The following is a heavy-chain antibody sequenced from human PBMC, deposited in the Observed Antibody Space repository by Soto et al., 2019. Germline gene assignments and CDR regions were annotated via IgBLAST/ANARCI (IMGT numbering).Heavy chain of an antibody. CDR2: ISYDASSK. V-gene: IGHV3-30*03. CDR3: ATNSYGYVSTYYFDY. Sequence: GGSLRLSCAASGFTFNSYAMHWVRQAPGKGLKWVSVISYDASSKYYADSVKGRFTISRDNSKNTLYLQMNSLRAEDTAVYYCATNSYGYVSTYYFDYWGQGTLVTVSS. D-gene: IGHD5-18*01. CDR1: GFTFNSYA. J-gene: IGHJ4*02.